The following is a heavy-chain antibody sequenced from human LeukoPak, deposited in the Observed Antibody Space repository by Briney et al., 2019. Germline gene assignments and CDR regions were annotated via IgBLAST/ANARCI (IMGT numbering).Heavy chain of an antibody. Sequence: GGSLTLSCAASGFRFNYYAMSWVRQSPGKGLEWVSSTSSGGVSTYFPATTKGRFTISRDNSKKRLFLQMNDLRVEDTGVYYCARGGCSGGSCYWYFALWGRGTLVSVSS. J-gene: IGHJ2*01. CDR2: TSSGGVST. CDR3: ARGGCSGGSCYWYFAL. V-gene: IGHV3-23*01. D-gene: IGHD2-15*01. CDR1: GFRFNYYA.